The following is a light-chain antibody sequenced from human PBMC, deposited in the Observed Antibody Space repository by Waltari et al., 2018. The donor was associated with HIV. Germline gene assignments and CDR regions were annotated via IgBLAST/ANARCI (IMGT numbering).Light chain of an antibody. Sequence: EIVMTQPPATLSVSPGERATLSCRARQSVSSNLAGYQQKPGQAPRLLIYGASTRATGIPARFSGSGSGTEFTLTISSLQSEDFAVYYCQQYNNWPPLTFGQGTKVEIK. V-gene: IGKV3-15*01. CDR2: GAS. CDR3: QQYNNWPPLT. J-gene: IGKJ1*01. CDR1: QSVSSN.